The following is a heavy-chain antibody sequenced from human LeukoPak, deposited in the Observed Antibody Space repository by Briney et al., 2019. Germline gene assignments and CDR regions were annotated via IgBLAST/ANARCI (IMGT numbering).Heavy chain of an antibody. CDR3: ARGDYYYDSSGSPQYYFDY. CDR1: GGSISSYY. J-gene: IGHJ4*02. Sequence: SETLSLTCTVSGGSISSYYWSWLRQPPGKGLEWIGYIYYSGNTNYNPSLKSRVTISVDTSKNQFSLKLSSVTAADTAVYNCARGDYYYDSSGSPQYYFDYWGPGTLVTVSS. CDR2: IYYSGNT. V-gene: IGHV4-59*01. D-gene: IGHD3-22*01.